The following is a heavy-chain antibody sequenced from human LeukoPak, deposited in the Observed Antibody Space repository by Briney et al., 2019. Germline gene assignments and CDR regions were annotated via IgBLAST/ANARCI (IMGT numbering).Heavy chain of an antibody. D-gene: IGHD6-13*01. CDR3: ARQAYSSNLGWFDP. Sequence: SETLSLTCSVSGGSISSSPYYWGWIRQPPGKGLEWIGNIYNSGSTYYNPSLKSRVTISVDTSKNQFSLKLSSVTAADTAVYYCARQAYSSNLGWFDPWGQGTLVTVSS. CDR2: IYNSGST. J-gene: IGHJ5*02. V-gene: IGHV4-39*01. CDR1: GGSISSSPYY.